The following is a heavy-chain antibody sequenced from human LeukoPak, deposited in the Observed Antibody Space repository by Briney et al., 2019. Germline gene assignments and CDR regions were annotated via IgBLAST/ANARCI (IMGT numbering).Heavy chain of an antibody. J-gene: IGHJ4*02. Sequence: GESLKIPCKGSGYTFSSYWIGWVRQMPGKGLEWMGIIYPGDSDTRYSPSLQGQVTISVDTSIGTAYLQWSSLKASDTAIYYCARQNDFRLDYWGQGTLVTVSS. CDR1: GYTFSSYW. D-gene: IGHD3-3*01. V-gene: IGHV5-51*01. CDR3: ARQNDFRLDY. CDR2: IYPGDSDT.